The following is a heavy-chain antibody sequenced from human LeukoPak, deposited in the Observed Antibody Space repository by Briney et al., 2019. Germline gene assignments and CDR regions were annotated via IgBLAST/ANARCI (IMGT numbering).Heavy chain of an antibody. CDR3: ARCSPGDSSNFYAVLQY. Sequence: SVKVSCKASGGTFSSYAVSWVRLTPGRGLEWLGGIIPVFGTTTYAQKFQAKVTMTADKSTNTAYLEISSLTSDDTAVYYCARCSPGDSSNFYAVLQYWGQGTQVTVST. CDR1: GGTFSSYA. J-gene: IGHJ4*02. CDR2: IIPVFGTT. D-gene: IGHD3-22*01. V-gene: IGHV1-69*06.